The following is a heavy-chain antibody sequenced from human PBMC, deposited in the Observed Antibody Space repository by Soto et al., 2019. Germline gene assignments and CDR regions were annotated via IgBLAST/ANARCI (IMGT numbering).Heavy chain of an antibody. CDR2: IKQDGSEK. CDR1: GFTFSSYW. CDR3: ARAREAYCGGDCYESGFDN. J-gene: IGHJ4*02. V-gene: IGHV3-7*04. Sequence: PGGSLRLSCAASGFTFSSYWMSWVRQAPGKGLEWVANIKQDGSEKYYVDSVKGRFTISRDNAKNSLYLQMDSLRAEDTAVYYCARAREAYCGGDCYESGFDNWGQGTLVTVS. D-gene: IGHD2-21*02.